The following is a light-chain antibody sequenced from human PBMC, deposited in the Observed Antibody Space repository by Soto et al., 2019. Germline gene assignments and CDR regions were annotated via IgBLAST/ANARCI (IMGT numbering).Light chain of an antibody. Sequence: SYELTQPPSVSVSPGQTARITCSGDALPKQYAYWYQQKPGQAPVLVIYKDSERPSGIPERFSGSSSGTTVTLTISGVQAEEEADYYCQPPESGGTWVFGEGTKLTAL. CDR2: KDS. J-gene: IGLJ3*02. CDR1: ALPKQY. CDR3: QPPESGGTWV. V-gene: IGLV3-25*02.